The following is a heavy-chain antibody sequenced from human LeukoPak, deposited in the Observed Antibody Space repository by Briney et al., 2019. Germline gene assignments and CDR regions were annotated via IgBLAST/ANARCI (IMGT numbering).Heavy chain of an antibody. J-gene: IGHJ4*02. D-gene: IGHD4-11*01. Sequence: GGSLRLSCAASGFTFSSYAMSWVRQAPGKGLEWVSAISGSGGSTYYADSVKGRFTISRDNSKDTLYLQMNSLRAEDTAVYYCAKAQFLGYSNSYYFDYWGQGTLVTVSS. CDR3: AKAQFLGYSNSYYFDY. CDR1: GFTFSSYA. CDR2: ISGSGGST. V-gene: IGHV3-23*01.